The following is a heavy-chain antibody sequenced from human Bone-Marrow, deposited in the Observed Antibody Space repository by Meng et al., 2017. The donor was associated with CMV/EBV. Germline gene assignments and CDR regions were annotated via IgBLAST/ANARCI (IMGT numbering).Heavy chain of an antibody. D-gene: IGHD3-22*01. CDR1: GFTFSSYS. J-gene: IGHJ4*02. Sequence: GESLKISCAASGFTFSSYSMNWVRQAPGKGLEWVANIKQDGSEKYYVDSVKGRFTISRDNAKNSLYLQMNSLRAEDTAVYYCAAHHVTGDSSGYQDYWGQRTLVTVSS. CDR2: IKQDGSEK. V-gene: IGHV3-7*01. CDR3: AAHHVTGDSSGYQDY.